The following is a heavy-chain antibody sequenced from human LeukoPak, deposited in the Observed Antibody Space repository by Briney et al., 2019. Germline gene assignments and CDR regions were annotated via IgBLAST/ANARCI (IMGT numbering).Heavy chain of an antibody. Sequence: GGSLGLSCAASGFTFSSYAMHWVRQAPGKGLEYVSAISSNGGSTYYANSVKGRFTISRDNSKNTLYLQMGSLRAEDMAVYYCARDQRVYGSGSYGSFDYWGQGTLVTVSS. D-gene: IGHD3-10*01. J-gene: IGHJ4*02. CDR1: GFTFSSYA. CDR2: ISSNGGST. CDR3: ARDQRVYGSGSYGSFDY. V-gene: IGHV3-64*01.